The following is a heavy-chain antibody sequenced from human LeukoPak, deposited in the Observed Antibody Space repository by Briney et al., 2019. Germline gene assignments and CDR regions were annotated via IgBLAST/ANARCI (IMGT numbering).Heavy chain of an antibody. D-gene: IGHD3-10*01. V-gene: IGHV4-31*03. CDR1: GVSISSGGYY. J-gene: IGHJ4*02. Sequence: SETLSLTCTVSGVSISSGGYYWSWIRQHPGKGLEWIGYIYYSGSTYYNPSLKSRVTISVDTSKNQFSLKLSSVTAADTAVYYCARDRDYGSGSYYDYWGQGTLVTVSS. CDR2: IYYSGST. CDR3: ARDRDYGSGSYYDY.